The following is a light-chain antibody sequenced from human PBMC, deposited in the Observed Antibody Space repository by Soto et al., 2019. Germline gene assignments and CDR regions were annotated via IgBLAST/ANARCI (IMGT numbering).Light chain of an antibody. CDR3: QQYSRYSIT. CDR1: QSISNW. CDR2: RAS. V-gene: IGKV1-5*03. J-gene: IGKJ4*01. Sequence: DIQMTQSPSTLSASVGDRVTITCRASQSISNWLAWYQQKPGKAPTVLIYRASTLESGVPSRFSGSGSGTEFTLTINSLQADDFATYYCQQYSRYSITFGGGTKVEMK.